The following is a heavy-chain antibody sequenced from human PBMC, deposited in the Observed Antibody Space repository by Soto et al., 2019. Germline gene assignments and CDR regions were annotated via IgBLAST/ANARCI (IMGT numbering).Heavy chain of an antibody. V-gene: IGHV1-69*13. CDR3: ARDGYCSSTSCQVDYYYGMDV. D-gene: IGHD2-2*03. CDR1: GGTFSSYA. CDR2: IIPIFGTA. Sequence: ASVKVSCKASGGTFSSYAISWVRQAPGQGLEWMGGIIPIFGTANYAQKFQGRVTITADESTSTAYMELSSLRSEDTAVYYCARDGYCSSTSCQVDYYYGMDVWGQGTTVTVSS. J-gene: IGHJ6*02.